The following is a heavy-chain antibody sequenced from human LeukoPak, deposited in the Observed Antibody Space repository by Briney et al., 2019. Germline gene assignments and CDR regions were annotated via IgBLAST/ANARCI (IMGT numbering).Heavy chain of an antibody. V-gene: IGHV1-18*01. CDR1: GYTFTSYG. CDR3: ARDDYSNYIMDV. D-gene: IGHD4-11*01. Sequence: ASVKVSCKASGYTFTSYGISWVRQAPGQGLEWMGWISAYNGNTNYAQKLQGRVTMTTDTSTSTAHMELRSLRSDDTAVYYCARDDYSNYIMDVWGQGTTVTVSS. J-gene: IGHJ6*02. CDR2: ISAYNGNT.